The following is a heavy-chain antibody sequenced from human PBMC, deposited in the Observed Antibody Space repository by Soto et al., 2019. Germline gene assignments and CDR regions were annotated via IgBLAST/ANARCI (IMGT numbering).Heavy chain of an antibody. CDR1: GGTFSSYA. CDR3: LLVPAANYYYYGMDV. D-gene: IGHD2-2*01. CDR2: IIPIFGTA. V-gene: IGHV1-69*12. Sequence: QVQLVQSGAEVKKPGSSVKVSCKASGGTFSSYAISWVRQAPGQGLEWMGGIIPIFGTANYAQKFQGRVTITADESTSTANMELSSLRSEDTAVYYCLLVPAANYYYYGMDVWGQGTTVTVSS. J-gene: IGHJ6*02.